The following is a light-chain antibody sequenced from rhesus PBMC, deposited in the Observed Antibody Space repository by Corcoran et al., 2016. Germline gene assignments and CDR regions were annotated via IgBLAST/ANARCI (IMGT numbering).Light chain of an antibody. CDR3: QQHNSPPLT. J-gene: IGKJ4*01. V-gene: IGKV1S5*01. CDR2: AAS. CDR1: QTISTF. Sequence: DIQMTQSPSSLSASVGDKVTITCRASQTISTFLAWYQQKPGKGPKLLIYAASSLESGVPSRFSGSGSGTEFTLTISSLQPEDFATYYCQQHNSPPLTFGGGTKVELK.